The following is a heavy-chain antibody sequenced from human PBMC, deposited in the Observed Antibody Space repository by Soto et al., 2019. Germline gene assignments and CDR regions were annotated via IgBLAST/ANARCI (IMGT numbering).Heavy chain of an antibody. D-gene: IGHD5-12*01. V-gene: IGHV2-5*02. Sequence: QITLKESGPTLVQPTQTLTLTCTLSGFSLFTSGVGVGWIRQPPGEALEWLALIYWDDDKGYSPILRSRLTITKDTSKNQVVLTVTNMEPVDTATYYCAHKGDGYRGFNYWGQGTLVTVSS. CDR1: GFSLFTSGVG. J-gene: IGHJ4*02. CDR3: AHKGDGYRGFNY. CDR2: IYWDDDK.